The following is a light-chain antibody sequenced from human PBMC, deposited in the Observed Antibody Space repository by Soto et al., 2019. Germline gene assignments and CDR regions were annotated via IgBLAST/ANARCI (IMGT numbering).Light chain of an antibody. CDR2: GAS. CDR3: QQYNNWPLIT. Sequence: EIVFTQSPGTLSLSPGERATLSCRASQSVSNNYLAWYQQKPGQAPRLLIYGASTRATGIPARFSGSGSGTESTLTISSLQSEDFAVYYCQQYNNWPLITFGQGTRLEIK. V-gene: IGKV3-15*01. CDR1: QSVSNN. J-gene: IGKJ5*01.